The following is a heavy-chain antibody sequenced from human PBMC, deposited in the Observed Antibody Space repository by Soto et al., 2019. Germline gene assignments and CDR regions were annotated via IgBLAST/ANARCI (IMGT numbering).Heavy chain of an antibody. J-gene: IGHJ6*02. CDR3: ARGIGYSYGFYYYGMDV. CDR1: GGTFSSYA. V-gene: IGHV1-69*13. D-gene: IGHD5-18*01. Sequence: SVKVSCKASGGTFSSYAISWVRQAPGQGLEWMGGIIPIFGTANYAQKFQGRVTITADESTSTAYMELSSLRSEDTAVYYCARGIGYSYGFYYYGMDVWGQGTKVTVSS. CDR2: IIPIFGTA.